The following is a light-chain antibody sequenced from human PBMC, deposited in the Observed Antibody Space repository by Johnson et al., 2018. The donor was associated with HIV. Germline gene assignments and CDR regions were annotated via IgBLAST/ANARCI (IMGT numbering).Light chain of an antibody. CDR2: DND. J-gene: IGLJ1*01. CDR1: SSNIGNNY. CDR3: GTWDNSLIPVYV. Sequence: QSVLTQPPSVSAAPGQKVTISCSGNSSNIGNNYISWYQQLPGTAPKLLIYDNDKLPLGIPDLFSGSKSGTSATLGITGLQTGDEADYYCGTWDNSLIPVYVFGTATRVSVL. V-gene: IGLV1-51*01.